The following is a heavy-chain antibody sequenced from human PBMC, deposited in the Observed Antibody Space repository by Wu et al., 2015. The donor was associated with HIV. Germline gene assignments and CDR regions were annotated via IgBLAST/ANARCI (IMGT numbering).Heavy chain of an antibody. CDR3: ARDTPDRIIAQDAGGAYLAMDV. Sequence: QLQLVQSGAEVKKPGASVKVSCKASGYSFSTYDINWVRQATGQGLEWMGWMNPRTGNTGYAQKFQGRVTITRDTSIDTAYMDLSSLRSEDTAVYYCARDTPDRIIAQDAGGAYLAMDVWGQGTTVTVSS. J-gene: IGHJ6*02. CDR2: MNPRTGNT. V-gene: IGHV1-8*01. CDR1: GYSFSTYD. D-gene: IGHD6-13*01.